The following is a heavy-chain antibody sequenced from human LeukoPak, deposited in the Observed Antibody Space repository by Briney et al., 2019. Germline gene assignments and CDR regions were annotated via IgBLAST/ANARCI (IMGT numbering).Heavy chain of an antibody. CDR1: GYTFTSYG. V-gene: IGHV1-18*01. D-gene: IGHD3-22*01. J-gene: IGHJ5*02. CDR2: ISAYNGNT. CDR3: ARMGTYYDSSGSLGKFDP. Sequence: ASVKVSFKASGYTFTSYGISWVRQAPGQGLAWMGWISAYNGNTNYAQKLQGRVTMTTDTSTSTAYMELRSLRSDDTAVYYCARMGTYYDSSGSLGKFDPWGQGTLVTVSS.